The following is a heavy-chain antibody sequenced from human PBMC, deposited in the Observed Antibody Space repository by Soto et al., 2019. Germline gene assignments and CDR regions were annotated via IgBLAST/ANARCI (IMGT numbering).Heavy chain of an antibody. Sequence: EVQLVESGGGLVQPGGSLRLSCAASGLSFNIYWMHWVRQVPGKGLVWLARINSDGSHTIYVDSVKGRFTISRDNAKSTVCLQMDSLRDEDTCVYYCAGGMAGLDVWGQGTTVTV. CDR2: INSDGSHT. CDR1: GLSFNIYW. V-gene: IGHV3-74*01. J-gene: IGHJ6*02. CDR3: AGGMAGLDV.